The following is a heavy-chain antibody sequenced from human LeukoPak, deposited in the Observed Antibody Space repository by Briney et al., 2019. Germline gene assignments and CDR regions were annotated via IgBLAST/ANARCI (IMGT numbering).Heavy chain of an antibody. Sequence: GESLKISCKGSGFTSTNNWIGWVRQMPGKGLEWMGIINPADSDTRYSPSFQGRVTISADKSITTTYLQWTSLRASDTAIYYCAKTLGARYYFDSWGQGTLVTVSS. V-gene: IGHV5-51*01. CDR1: GFTSTNNW. D-gene: IGHD1-14*01. CDR3: AKTLGARYYFDS. CDR2: INPADSDT. J-gene: IGHJ4*02.